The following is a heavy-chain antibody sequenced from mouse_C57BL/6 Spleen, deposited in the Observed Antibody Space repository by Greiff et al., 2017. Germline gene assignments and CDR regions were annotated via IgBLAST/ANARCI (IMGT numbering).Heavy chain of an antibody. CDR1: GYTFTSYW. V-gene: IGHV1-53*01. J-gene: IGHJ2*01. CDR2: INPSNGGT. Sequence: VQLQQPGTELVKPGASVKLSCKASGYTFTSYWMHWVKQRPGQGLEWIRNINPSNGGTNYNENFKSKANLTVDKSSSTAYMQLSSLTSEDSAVYYCAREELLRYYFDYWGQGTTLTVSS. CDR3: AREELLRYYFDY. D-gene: IGHD1-1*01.